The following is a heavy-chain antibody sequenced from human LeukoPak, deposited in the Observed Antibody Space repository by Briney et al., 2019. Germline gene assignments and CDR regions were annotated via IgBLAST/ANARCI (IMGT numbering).Heavy chain of an antibody. CDR2: ISGSGGST. CDR3: AKDGGSDPDSFDI. V-gene: IGHV3-23*01. D-gene: IGHD2-15*01. CDR1: GFTFSSYG. J-gene: IGHJ3*02. Sequence: PGGSLRLSCAASGFTFSSYGMSWVRQAPGKGLEWVSAISGSGGSTYYADSVKGRFTISRDNSKSSLYLQMNSPRAEDTAVYYCAKDGGSDPDSFDIWGQGTMVTVSS.